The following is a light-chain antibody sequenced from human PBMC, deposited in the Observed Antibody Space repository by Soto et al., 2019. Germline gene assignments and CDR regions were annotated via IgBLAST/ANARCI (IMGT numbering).Light chain of an antibody. CDR2: TAS. Sequence: AIEMTQSPSSLSASVGDRVTITCRASQGIRNDLGWYQQKPGKAPKLLIYTASSLQSGVPSRFSGSGSGTDFTLTISSLQPEDFATYYCLQDYNYPWTFGQGTKVEIK. CDR1: QGIRND. J-gene: IGKJ1*01. V-gene: IGKV1-6*01. CDR3: LQDYNYPWT.